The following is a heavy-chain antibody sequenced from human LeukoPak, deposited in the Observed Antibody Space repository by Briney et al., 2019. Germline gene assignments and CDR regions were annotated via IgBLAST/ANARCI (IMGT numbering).Heavy chain of an antibody. D-gene: IGHD4-17*01. CDR2: ISAYNGNT. CDR1: GYTFTSYG. J-gene: IGHJ1*01. V-gene: IGHV1-18*01. CDR3: ARAVDYPHDYGDYGPTEYFQH. Sequence: GASVKVSCKASGYTFTSYGISWVRQAPGQGLEWMGWISAYNGNTNYARKLQGRVTMTTDTSTSTAYMELRSLRSDDTAVYYCARAVDYPHDYGDYGPTEYFQHWGQGTLVTVSS.